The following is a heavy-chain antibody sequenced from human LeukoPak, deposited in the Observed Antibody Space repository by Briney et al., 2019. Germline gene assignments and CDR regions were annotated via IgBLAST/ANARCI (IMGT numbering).Heavy chain of an antibody. Sequence: SETLYLTCTVSGVSISSSNSYWGWIRQPPGKGLEWIGSIYYSGNTYYNSSLKSRVTISIDTSANQFSLKLSSVTAADTAVYYCARQSRDHGSENWFDPWGQGTLVTVSS. CDR3: ARQSRDHGSENWFDP. CDR2: IYYSGNT. J-gene: IGHJ5*02. V-gene: IGHV4-39*01. D-gene: IGHD3-10*01. CDR1: GVSISSSNSY.